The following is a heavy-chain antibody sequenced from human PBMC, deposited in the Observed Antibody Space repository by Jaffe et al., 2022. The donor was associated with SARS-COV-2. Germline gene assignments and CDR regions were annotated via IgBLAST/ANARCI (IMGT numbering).Heavy chain of an antibody. V-gene: IGHV3-23*01. D-gene: IGHD5-12*01. Sequence: EVQLLESGGGLVQPGGSLRLSCAASGFTFSTNAMSWVRQAPGKGLEWVSGISISGDMTFDADSVKGRFTISRDNSRDTLYLQMNNLRAEDTAVYHCAKKVGYSGYPGALDAWGQGTMVTVSS. CDR3: AKKVGYSGYPGALDA. J-gene: IGHJ3*01. CDR2: ISISGDMT. CDR1: GFTFSTNA.